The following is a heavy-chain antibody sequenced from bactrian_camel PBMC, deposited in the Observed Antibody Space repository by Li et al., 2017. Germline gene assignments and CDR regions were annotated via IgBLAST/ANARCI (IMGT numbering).Heavy chain of an antibody. V-gene: IGHV3S26*01. Sequence: HVQLVESGGGSAQTGGSLRLSCVVSGLTFRRYCLAWFRQTPEKAREGLAAFDTACYTGYADSVKGRFTISQDSSKNILYLQMDNLKIEDTAMYTCAAVEAHCSGGYCCYLSDGYNDWGQGTQVTVS. CDR1: GLTFRRYC. CDR3: AAVEAHCSGGYCCYLSDGYND. CDR2: FDTACYT. J-gene: IGHJ4*01. D-gene: IGHD2*01.